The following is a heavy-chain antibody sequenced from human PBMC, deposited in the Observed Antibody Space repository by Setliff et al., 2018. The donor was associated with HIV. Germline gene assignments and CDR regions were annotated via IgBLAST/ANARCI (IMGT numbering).Heavy chain of an antibody. Sequence: SETLSLTCTVSGGSISSSSYYWGWIRQPPGKGLEWIGSIYYRGSTYYNPSLKSRVTISVDTSKNQFSLKLNSVTAADTAVYYCARHSPSDYWGQGTLVTVSS. V-gene: IGHV4-39*01. CDR2: IYYRGST. J-gene: IGHJ4*02. CDR3: ARHSPSDY. CDR1: GGSISSSSYY.